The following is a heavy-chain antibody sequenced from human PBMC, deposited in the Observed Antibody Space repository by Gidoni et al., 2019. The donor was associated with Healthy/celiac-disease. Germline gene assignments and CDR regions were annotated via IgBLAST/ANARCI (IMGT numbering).Heavy chain of an antibody. V-gene: IGHV4-39*01. D-gene: IGHD3-9*01. J-gene: IGHJ3*02. CDR1: GGSISSSSYY. CDR2: IYYSGST. Sequence: QLQLQESGPGLVKPSETLSLTCTVSGGSISSSSYYWGWIRQPPGKGLEWIGSIYYSGSTYYNPSLKSRVTISVDTSKNQFSLKLSSVTAADTAVYYCARRVSHYDILTGYPYDAFDIWGQGTMVTVSS. CDR3: ARRVSHYDILTGYPYDAFDI.